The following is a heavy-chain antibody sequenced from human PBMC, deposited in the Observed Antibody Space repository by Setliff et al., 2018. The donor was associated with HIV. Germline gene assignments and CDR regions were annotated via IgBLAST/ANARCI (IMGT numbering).Heavy chain of an antibody. CDR2: ISDTSATI. CDR1: GFTFNTYT. Sequence: GGSLRLSCAASGFTFNTYTMNWVRQAPGKGLEWLSYISDTSATISYADSVKGRFAISRDNAKSSLYLQMNSLRAEDTAVYYCARGNTMVTDFDYWGQGTLVTVSS. CDR3: ARGNTMVTDFDY. J-gene: IGHJ4*02. V-gene: IGHV3-48*01. D-gene: IGHD3-10*01.